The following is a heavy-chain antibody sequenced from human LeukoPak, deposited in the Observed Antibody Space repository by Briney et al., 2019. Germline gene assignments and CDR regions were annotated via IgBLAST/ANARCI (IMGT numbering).Heavy chain of an antibody. CDR1: GGSISSSSYY. CDR2: IYYSGST. J-gene: IGHJ4*02. D-gene: IGHD6-6*01. V-gene: IGHV4-39*07. Sequence: PSETLSLTCSVSGGSISSSSYYWGWIRQPPGKGLEWIGSIYYSGSTYYNPSLKSRVTISVDTSKNQFSLKLSSVTAADTAVYYCARGVSSSSWGVGYWGQGTLVTVSS. CDR3: ARGVSSSSWGVGY.